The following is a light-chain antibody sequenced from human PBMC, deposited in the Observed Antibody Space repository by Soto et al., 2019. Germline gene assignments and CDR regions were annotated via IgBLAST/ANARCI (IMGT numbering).Light chain of an antibody. Sequence: DIQMTQTPSSLSASVGDRVTITFQASQDISNYLNWYQQKPGKAPKLLIYDASNLETGVPSRFSGTGSGTDFTFTISSLQPEDIATYHCQQYDNLLFPFAGGTKVDI. CDR1: QDISNY. CDR2: DAS. CDR3: QQYDNLLFP. J-gene: IGKJ4*01. V-gene: IGKV1-33*01.